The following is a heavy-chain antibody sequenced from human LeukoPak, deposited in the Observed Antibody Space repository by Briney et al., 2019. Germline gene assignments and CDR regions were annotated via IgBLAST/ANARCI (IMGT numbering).Heavy chain of an antibody. J-gene: IGHJ4*01. CDR2: IHSDGGST. D-gene: IGHD3-16*01. CDR3: ARGGSTYFDS. Sequence: GGSLRLSCAASGFTFSSYGMHWVRQAPGTGLVWVSRIHSDGGSTYADSVKGRFTISRDNAKNTLYLQMDTLRGEDTAVYYCARGGSTYFDSWGHGTLVTVSS. V-gene: IGHV3-74*01. CDR1: GFTFSSYG.